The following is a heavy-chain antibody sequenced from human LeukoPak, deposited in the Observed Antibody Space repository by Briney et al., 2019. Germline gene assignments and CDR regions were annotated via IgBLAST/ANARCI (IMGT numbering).Heavy chain of an antibody. Sequence: SVKVSCKASGGTFSSYAISWVRQAPGQGLEWMGGIIPIFGIANYAQKFQGRVTITADKSTSTAYMELSSLRSEDTAVYYCASPYDSSVYSLDAFDIWAKGQWSPSLQ. CDR2: IIPIFGIA. CDR3: ASPYDSSVYSLDAFDI. D-gene: IGHD3-22*01. J-gene: IGHJ3*02. V-gene: IGHV1-69*10. CDR1: GGTFSSYA.